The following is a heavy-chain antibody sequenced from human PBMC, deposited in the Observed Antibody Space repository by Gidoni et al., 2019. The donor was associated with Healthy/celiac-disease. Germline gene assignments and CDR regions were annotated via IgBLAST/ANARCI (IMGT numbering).Heavy chain of an antibody. CDR2: IYYSGST. CDR3: AREVTICGVVSSPYYYGMDV. J-gene: IGHJ6*02. V-gene: IGHV4-39*07. D-gene: IGHD3-3*01. Sequence: QLQLQESGPVLVKPSETLSLTCTVSGGSISSIRYYWGWLRQPPGKGLEWIGSIYYSGSTYYNPTRKSRDTISGDTSKNKFSLKLSSVTDADTAVYDCAREVTICGVVSSPYYYGMDVWGQGTTVTVSS. CDR1: GGSISSIRYY.